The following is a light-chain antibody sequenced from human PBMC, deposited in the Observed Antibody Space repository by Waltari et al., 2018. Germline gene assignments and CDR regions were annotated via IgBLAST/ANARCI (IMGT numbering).Light chain of an antibody. CDR3: CSFAGSLYV. CDR2: EVS. Sequence: QSALTQPPSASGSPGQSVTISCTGSSRDVGAYNLVSWYQQRPGRAPKLMIYEVSKRPSGVPDRFSGCKSGNTASLTVSGLQAEDEGDYYCCSFAGSLYVFGTATKVTVL. J-gene: IGLJ1*01. CDR1: SRDVGAYNL. V-gene: IGLV2-8*01.